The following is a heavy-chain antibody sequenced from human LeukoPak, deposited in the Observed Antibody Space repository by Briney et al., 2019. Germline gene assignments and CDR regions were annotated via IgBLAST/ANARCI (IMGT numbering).Heavy chain of an antibody. D-gene: IGHD3-10*01. CDR1: GGSFSGYY. J-gene: IGHJ5*02. CDR3: ARGVVGLLWFGNWFDP. CDR2: INHSGST. V-gene: IGHV4-34*01. Sequence: SETLSLTCAAYGGSFSGYYWSWIRQPPGKGLEWIGEINHSGSTDYNPSLKSRVTISVDTSKNQFSLKLSSVTAADTAVYYCARGVVGLLWFGNWFDPWGQGTLVTVSS.